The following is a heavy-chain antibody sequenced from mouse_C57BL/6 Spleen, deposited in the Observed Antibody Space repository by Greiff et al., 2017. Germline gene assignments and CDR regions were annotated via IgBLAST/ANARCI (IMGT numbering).Heavy chain of an antibody. CDR1: GYAFSSYW. Sequence: QVQLQQSGAELVKPGASVKISCKASGYAFSSYWMNWVKQRPGKGLEGIGQIYPGDGDTNYNGKFKGKATLTADKSSSTAYMQLSSLTSEDSAVYFCARWDDCYCYAMDYWGQGTSVTFSS. J-gene: IGHJ4*01. CDR2: IYPGDGDT. V-gene: IGHV1-80*01. CDR3: ARWDDCYCYAMDY. D-gene: IGHD2-3*01.